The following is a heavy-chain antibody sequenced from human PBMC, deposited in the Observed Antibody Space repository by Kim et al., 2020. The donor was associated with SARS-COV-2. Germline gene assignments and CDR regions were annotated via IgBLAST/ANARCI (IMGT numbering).Heavy chain of an antibody. Sequence: ASVKVSCKASGYTFTSYAMNWVRQAPGQGLEWMGWINTNTGNPTYAQGFTGRFVFSLVTSVSTAYLQISSLKAEDTAVYYCAREVDIVATKRRGYYYYGMDVWGQGTTVTVSS. CDR2: INTNTGNP. D-gene: IGHD5-12*01. J-gene: IGHJ6*02. CDR3: AREVDIVATKRRGYYYYGMDV. V-gene: IGHV7-4-1*02. CDR1: GYTFTSYA.